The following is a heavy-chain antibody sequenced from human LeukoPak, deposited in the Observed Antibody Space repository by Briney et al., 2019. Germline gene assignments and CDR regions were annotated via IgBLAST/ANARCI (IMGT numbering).Heavy chain of an antibody. J-gene: IGHJ4*02. V-gene: IGHV4-61*02. CDR2: IYTSGNT. CDR3: ARETLAGRPSLSEYYFDY. D-gene: IGHD6-6*01. CDR1: GGSSSSGRYY. Sequence: SETLSLTCTVPGGSSSSGRYYWRWIRQPAGRGLEWIARIYTSGNTNYNPSLKSRVTISVDTSKNQFSLKLSSVTAADTAVYYCARETLAGRPSLSEYYFDYWGQGTLVTVSS.